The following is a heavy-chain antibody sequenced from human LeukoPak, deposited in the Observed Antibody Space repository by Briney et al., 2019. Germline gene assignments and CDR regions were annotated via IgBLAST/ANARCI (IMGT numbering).Heavy chain of an antibody. V-gene: IGHV3-33*06. Sequence: GGSLRLSCAASGFTFSSFGMHWVRQAPGKGLEWVAIIWYDGSNKYYGDSVKGRFTISRDNSKNTLYLQMDSLRVEDSAVYYCAKTSRRDSAYDSPFDYWGQGTLVTVSS. D-gene: IGHD5-12*01. CDR1: GFTFSSFG. J-gene: IGHJ4*02. CDR3: AKTSRRDSAYDSPFDY. CDR2: IWYDGSNK.